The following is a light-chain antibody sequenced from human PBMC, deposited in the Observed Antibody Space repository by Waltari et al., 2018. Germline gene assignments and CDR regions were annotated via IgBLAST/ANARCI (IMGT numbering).Light chain of an antibody. CDR1: QDISNS. CDR3: QQYQNLPYT. CDR2: DAS. V-gene: IGKV1-33*01. J-gene: IGKJ2*01. Sequence: DIQMTQSPSSLSASVGDRVTITCQASQDISNSLNWYHQKPGKAPKLLIYDASDLETGVPSRCSGSGSGTDFTFTISSLQPEDIATYYCQQYQNLPYTFGQGTKLEI.